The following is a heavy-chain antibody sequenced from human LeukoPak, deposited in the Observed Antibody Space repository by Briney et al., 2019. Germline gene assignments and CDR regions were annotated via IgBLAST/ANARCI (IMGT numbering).Heavy chain of an antibody. CDR2: IKQDGSEK. CDR3: ASSYYNWNDVDY. V-gene: IGHV3-7*01. D-gene: IGHD1-1*01. J-gene: IGHJ4*02. Sequence: GGSLKLSCAASGFTFSSYWMSWVRQAPGKGLEWVANIKQDGSEKYYVDSVKGRFTISRDNAKNSLYLQMNSLRAEDTAVYYCASSYYNWNDVDYWGQGTLVTVSS. CDR1: GFTFSSYW.